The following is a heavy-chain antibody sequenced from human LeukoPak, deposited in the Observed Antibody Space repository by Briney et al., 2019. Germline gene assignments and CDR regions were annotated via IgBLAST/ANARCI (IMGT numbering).Heavy chain of an antibody. CDR3: AKEIRWRFDY. J-gene: IGHJ4*02. CDR2: ISYDGSNK. V-gene: IGHV3-30*18. CDR1: GFTFNTYG. D-gene: IGHD3-3*01. Sequence: GGSLRLSCAATGFTFNTYGMHWVRQAPGKGLEWVAVISYDGSNKYYVDSVKGRFTISRDNSKNTLYLQMNSLRAEDTAVYYCAKEIRWRFDYWGQGTLVTVSS.